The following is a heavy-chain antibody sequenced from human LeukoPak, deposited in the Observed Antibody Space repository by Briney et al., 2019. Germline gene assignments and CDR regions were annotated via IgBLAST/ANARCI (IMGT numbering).Heavy chain of an antibody. V-gene: IGHV3-74*01. CDR1: GFTFSSYW. Sequence: GGSLRLSCAASGFTFSSYWMHWVRQAPGKGLVWVSRINSDGSSTSYADSVKGRFTISRDNAKNTLYLQMNSLRAEDTAVYYCASKGLGDFWSGYYNYYYYYIDVWGKGTTVTLSS. D-gene: IGHD3-3*01. CDR3: ASKGLGDFWSGYYNYYYYYIDV. CDR2: INSDGSST. J-gene: IGHJ6*03.